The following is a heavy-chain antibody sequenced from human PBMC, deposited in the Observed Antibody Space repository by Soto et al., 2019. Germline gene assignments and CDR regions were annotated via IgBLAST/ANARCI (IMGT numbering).Heavy chain of an antibody. CDR1: GFSFSNFE. CDR2: ISGDSVRT. CDR3: VKGGWLDF. J-gene: IGHJ5*01. Sequence: EVQLLESGGGLVQPGGSLRLSCAASGFSFSNFEMSWVRQAPGRGLEWVSFISGDSVRTNYAEAVKGRFTISRDNSKHTLYLKMNSLTAEDTAVYACVKGGWLDFWGQGTLVTVSS. V-gene: IGHV3-23*01. D-gene: IGHD3-16*01.